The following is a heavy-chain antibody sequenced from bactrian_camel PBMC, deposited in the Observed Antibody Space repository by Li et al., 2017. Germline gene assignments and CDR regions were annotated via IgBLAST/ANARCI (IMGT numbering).Heavy chain of an antibody. Sequence: VQLVESGGGSVQPGGSLALSCVAVARHNDYCMGWFRQVPGKEREGVAAIDRDGAPIYADFVKGRFTISRDDAKNTLALQMDSLTPEDTAMYYCALKTFCGGSAWGATTSYSVWGQGTQVTVS. D-gene: IGHD2*01. CDR1: ARHNDYC. CDR3: ALKTFCGGSAWGATTSYSV. CDR2: IDRDGAP. V-gene: IGHV3S53*01. J-gene: IGHJ4*01.